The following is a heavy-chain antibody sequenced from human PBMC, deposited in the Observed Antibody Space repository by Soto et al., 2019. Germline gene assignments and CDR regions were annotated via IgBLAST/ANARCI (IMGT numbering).Heavy chain of an antibody. J-gene: IGHJ3*02. D-gene: IGHD3-3*01. Sequence: GASVKVSCKASGGTFSSYAISWVRQAPGQGLEWMGGIIPIFGTANYAQKFQGRVTITADESTSTAYMELSSLRSEDTAVYYCASRIRPGLRFLEWSIDPRAFDIWGQGTMVTVSS. CDR1: GGTFSSYA. V-gene: IGHV1-69*13. CDR3: ASRIRPGLRFLEWSIDPRAFDI. CDR2: IIPIFGTA.